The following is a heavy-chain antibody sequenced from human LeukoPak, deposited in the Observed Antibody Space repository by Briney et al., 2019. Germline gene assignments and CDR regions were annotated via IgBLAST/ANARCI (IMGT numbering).Heavy chain of an antibody. Sequence: PGGSLRLSCAASGFTFSSYWMSWVRQAPGKGLEWVANIKQDGSEKYYVDSVKGRFTISRDNAKNSLYLQMNSLRAEDTAVYYCARWGLVAPGTYYYYYMDVWGRGTTVTVSS. CDR3: ARWGLVAPGTYYYYYMDV. CDR1: GFTFSSYW. J-gene: IGHJ6*03. CDR2: IKQDGSEK. V-gene: IGHV3-7*01. D-gene: IGHD2-2*01.